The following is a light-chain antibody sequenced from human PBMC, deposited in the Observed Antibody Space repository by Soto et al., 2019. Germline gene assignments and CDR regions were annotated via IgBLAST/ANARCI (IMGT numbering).Light chain of an antibody. V-gene: IGKV3-20*01. CDR2: LAS. J-gene: IGKJ2*01. CDR1: QSILSHY. Sequence: EIVLTQSPGTLSSSPGERATLSCRASQSILSHYLAWYQQKPGQPPRLVIYLASNRATGIPDRFSGSESGADFSLTIDRLEPEDFAVYYCQQYGSAPYTFGQGTKLEIK. CDR3: QQYGSAPYT.